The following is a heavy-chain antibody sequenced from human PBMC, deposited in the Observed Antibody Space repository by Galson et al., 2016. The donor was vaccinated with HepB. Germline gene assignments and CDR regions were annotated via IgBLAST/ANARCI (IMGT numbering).Heavy chain of an antibody. CDR3: ARGKRYYDFWSGHEHDY. Sequence: SLRLSCAASGFTFSSYAVSWVRQAPGRGLEWVALIWYDGSNKYYGDSVKGRFTISRDNSKNTLYLRMNSLRAEDTAVYYCARGKRYYDFWSGHEHDYWGQGTLVTVSS. CDR1: GFTFSSYA. D-gene: IGHD3-3*01. V-gene: IGHV3-33*08. CDR2: IWYDGSNK. J-gene: IGHJ4*02.